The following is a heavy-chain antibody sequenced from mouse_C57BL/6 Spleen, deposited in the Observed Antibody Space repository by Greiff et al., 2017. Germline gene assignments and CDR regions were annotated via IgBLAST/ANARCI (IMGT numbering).Heavy chain of an antibody. CDR3: AREVLREGAMDY. CDR2: ISSGSSTI. D-gene: IGHD1-1*01. J-gene: IGHJ4*01. V-gene: IGHV5-17*01. Sequence: EVKLVESGGGLVKPGGSLKLSCAASGFTFSDYGMHWVRQAPEKGLEWVAYISSGSSTIYYADTVKGRFTISRDNAKNTLFLQMTSLRSEDTAMYYCAREVLREGAMDYGGQGTSDTVSS. CDR1: GFTFSDYG.